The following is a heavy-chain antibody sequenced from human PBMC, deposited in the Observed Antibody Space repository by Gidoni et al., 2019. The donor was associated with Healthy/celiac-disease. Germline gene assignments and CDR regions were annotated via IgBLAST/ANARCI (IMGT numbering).Heavy chain of an antibody. CDR1: GGSFSSSSYY. CDR2: IYYRGSP. D-gene: IGHD3-10*01. CDR3: ARVEPPGGGDY. J-gene: IGHJ4*02. V-gene: IGHV4-39*07. Sequence: QLQLQESGPGLVKPSETLSLTCTVSGGSFSSSSYYWGWLRQPPGEGLVWIGSIYYRGSPYYNPSLKSRVAITGDTSKIQFSLKRRSVTAADTAVYYCARVEPPGGGDYWGQGTLVTVSS.